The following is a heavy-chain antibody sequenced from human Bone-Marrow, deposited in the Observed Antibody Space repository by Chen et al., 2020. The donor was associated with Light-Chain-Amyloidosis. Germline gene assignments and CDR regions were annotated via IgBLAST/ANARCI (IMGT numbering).Heavy chain of an antibody. J-gene: IGHJ3*02. CDR2: IWYDGSNK. CDR1: GFTFSSYG. D-gene: IGHD1-26*01. CDR3: ARPAGVGASRTKKELDAFDI. V-gene: IGHV3-33*01. Sequence: QVQLVESGGGVVQPGRSLRLSCTASGFTFSSYGMHWVRPAPGKGLEWVAVIWYDGSNKYYADSVKGRFTISRDNSKNTLYLQMNSLRAEDTAVYYCARPAGVGASRTKKELDAFDIWGQGTMVTVSS.